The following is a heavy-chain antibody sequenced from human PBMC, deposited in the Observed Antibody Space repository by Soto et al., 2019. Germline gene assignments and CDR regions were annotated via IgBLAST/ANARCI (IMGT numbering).Heavy chain of an antibody. Sequence: SETLSLTCAVYGGSFRGYYWSWIRQPPGKGPEWIGEINHSGSTNCNPSLKSRVTISVDTSKNQFSLKMSSVTAADTAVYFCARGRVRGVINFDYWGQGTLVTVSS. V-gene: IGHV4-34*01. CDR1: GGSFRGYY. CDR2: INHSGST. D-gene: IGHD3-10*01. J-gene: IGHJ4*02. CDR3: ARGRVRGVINFDY.